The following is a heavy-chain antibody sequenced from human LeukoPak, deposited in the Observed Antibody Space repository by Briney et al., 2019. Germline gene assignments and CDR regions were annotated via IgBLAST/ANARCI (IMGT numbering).Heavy chain of an antibody. CDR1: GFTFSSYG. Sequence: GRSLRLSCAASGFTFSSYGMHWVRQAPGKGLEWVAVISYDGSNKYYADSVKGQFTISRDNSKNTLYLQMNSLRAEDTAVYYCAKDRNSGYDSDYWGQGTLVTVSS. V-gene: IGHV3-30*18. J-gene: IGHJ4*02. CDR2: ISYDGSNK. CDR3: AKDRNSGYDSDY. D-gene: IGHD5-12*01.